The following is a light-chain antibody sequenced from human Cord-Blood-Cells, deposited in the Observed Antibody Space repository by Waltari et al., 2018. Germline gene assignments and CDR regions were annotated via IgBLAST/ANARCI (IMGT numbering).Light chain of an antibody. J-gene: IGKJ3*01. Sequence: EIVTTQSPATLSVSPGERATLSCRASQSVSSNLAWYQQKPGQAPRLLIYGASTSATGIPARFSGSGSGTEFTLTISSLQSEDFAVYYCQQYNNWPFTFGPGTKVDIK. CDR2: GAS. CDR3: QQYNNWPFT. CDR1: QSVSSN. V-gene: IGKV3-15*01.